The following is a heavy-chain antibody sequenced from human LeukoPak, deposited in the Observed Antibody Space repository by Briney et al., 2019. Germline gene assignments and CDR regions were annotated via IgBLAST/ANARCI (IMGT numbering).Heavy chain of an antibody. CDR2: ISYDGSNK. CDR1: GFTFSSYA. CDR3: ARDQKWLAYFDY. D-gene: IGHD6-19*01. J-gene: IGHJ4*02. V-gene: IGHV3-30-3*01. Sequence: PGRSLRLSCAASGFTFSSYAMHWVRQAPGKGLEWVAVISYDGSNKYYADSVKGRFTISRDNSKNTLYLQMNSLRAEDTAVYYCARDQKWLAYFDYWGQGTLVTVSS.